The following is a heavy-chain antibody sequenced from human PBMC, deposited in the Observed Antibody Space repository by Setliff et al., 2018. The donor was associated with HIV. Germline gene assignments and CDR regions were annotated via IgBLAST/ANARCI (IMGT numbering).Heavy chain of an antibody. Sequence: SETLSLTCTVSGGSINSGHYYWSWIRHYPGKGLEWIGYIYYTGSTYFNPSLKSRVTLSIDTSKNKFSLKLSSVTAADTAVYYCARDRYAGEIDYWGQGTLVTVSS. CDR2: IYYTGST. CDR1: GGSINSGHYY. J-gene: IGHJ4*02. V-gene: IGHV4-31*03. D-gene: IGHD3-10*01. CDR3: ARDRYAGEIDY.